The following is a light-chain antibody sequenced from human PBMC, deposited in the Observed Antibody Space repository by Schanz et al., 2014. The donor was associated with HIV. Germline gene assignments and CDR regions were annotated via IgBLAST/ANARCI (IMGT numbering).Light chain of an antibody. CDR3: QETYSAPSIT. V-gene: IGKV1-39*01. J-gene: IGKJ5*01. CDR2: AAS. CDR1: QSISTF. Sequence: DVQMTQSPSSLSASVGDRVTITCRASQSISTFLNWYQQKPGKAPKLLIHAASSLQSGVPSRFSGSGSGTDFTLIISSLQPEDFGSYYCQETYSAPSITLGQGTRLEIK.